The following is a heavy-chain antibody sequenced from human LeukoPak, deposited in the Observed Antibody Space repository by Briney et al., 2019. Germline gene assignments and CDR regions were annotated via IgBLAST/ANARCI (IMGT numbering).Heavy chain of an antibody. CDR1: GGSISSYY. CDR3: ARSTPYYYYMDV. Sequence: SETLSLTCTVSGGSISSYYWSWIRQPAGKGLEWVGRIYTSGSTNYNPSLKSRVTMSVDTSKNHCSLKTSSVTAADTGLYYCARSTPYYYYMDVWGKGNTVTVFS. J-gene: IGHJ6*03. V-gene: IGHV4-4*07. CDR2: IYTSGST.